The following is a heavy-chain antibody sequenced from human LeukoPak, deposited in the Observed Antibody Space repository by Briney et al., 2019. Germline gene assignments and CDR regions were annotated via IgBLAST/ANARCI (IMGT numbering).Heavy chain of an antibody. V-gene: IGHV3-74*01. CDR2: INSDGGST. J-gene: IGHJ4*02. CDR1: GFTFSSYW. CDR3: AREVVKGYTFDY. D-gene: IGHD2-21*01. Sequence: GGSLRLSCAASGFTFSSYWMHWLRQAPGKGLVWVSRINSDGGSTSYADSVKGRFTISRDNAKNTLYLQMNSLRAEDTAVYYCAREVVKGYTFDYWGQGTLVTVSS.